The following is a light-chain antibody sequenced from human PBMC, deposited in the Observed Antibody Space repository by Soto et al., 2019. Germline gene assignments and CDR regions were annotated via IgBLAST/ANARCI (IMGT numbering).Light chain of an antibody. V-gene: IGKV1-9*01. J-gene: IGKJ3*01. Sequence: DIQLTQSPSFLSASVGDRVTITCRASQGISSYLAWYQQKPGKAPKLLIYAASTLQSGVPSRFSGSGSGTEFTLTISSLQPEEFATYYCQQLNSYPPTFGPGTKVDIK. CDR2: AAS. CDR3: QQLNSYPPT. CDR1: QGISSY.